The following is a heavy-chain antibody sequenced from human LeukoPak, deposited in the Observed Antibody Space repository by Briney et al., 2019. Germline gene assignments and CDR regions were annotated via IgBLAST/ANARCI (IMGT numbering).Heavy chain of an antibody. V-gene: IGHV3-7*05. J-gene: IGHJ4*02. Sequence: PGGSLRLSCAASRFTFSSYWMTWVRQAPGKGLEWVANIKQDGGEKHYVDSVQGRFTISRDNAKNSLYLQMNSLRAEDTAVYYCARDTFYYGSGSYRFDYWGQGTLVTVSS. D-gene: IGHD3-10*01. CDR1: RFTFSSYW. CDR3: ARDTFYYGSGSYRFDY. CDR2: IKQDGGEK.